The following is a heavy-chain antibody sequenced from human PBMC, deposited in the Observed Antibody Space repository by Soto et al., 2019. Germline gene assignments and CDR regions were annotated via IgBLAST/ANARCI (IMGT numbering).Heavy chain of an antibody. D-gene: IGHD5-18*01. CDR2: FYHSGNS. CDR3: ARISSVDPYGYVNGGLDV. Sequence: QVQLQQSGPGLVKPSETLSLTCSVSGGSIRSYYWSWIRQSPEKGLEWIGYFYHSGNSNYNPSLKRRVTISVDTSKHQLSLSLRSVTAADTAVYFCARISSVDPYGYVNGGLDVWGQGTTVTVSS. V-gene: IGHV4-59*01. CDR1: GGSIRSYY. J-gene: IGHJ6*02.